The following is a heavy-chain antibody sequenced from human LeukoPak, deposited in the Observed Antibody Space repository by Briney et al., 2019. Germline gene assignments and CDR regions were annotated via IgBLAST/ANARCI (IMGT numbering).Heavy chain of an antibody. J-gene: IGHJ4*02. V-gene: IGHV4-59*08. Sequence: SETLSLPCTVSGGSISSYYWSWIRQPPGKGLEWIGYIYYSGSPTYSPSLKSRVTISVDTSKNQFSLKLSSVTAADTAVYYCARLGYGISGYYFDYWGQGTLVTVSS. CDR1: GGSISSYY. CDR3: ARLGYGISGYYFDY. CDR2: IYYSGSP. D-gene: IGHD3-22*01.